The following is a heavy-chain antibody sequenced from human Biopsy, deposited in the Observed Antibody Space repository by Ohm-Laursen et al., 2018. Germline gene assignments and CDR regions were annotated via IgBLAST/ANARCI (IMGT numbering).Heavy chain of an antibody. CDR2: ISAAGPAM. CDR3: ARRRPIDY. CDR1: GFTFSDFY. J-gene: IGHJ4*02. V-gene: IGHV3-11*01. Sequence: SLRLSCAASGFTFSDFYMSWIRQAPGKGLEWISCISAAGPAMFYADSVRGRFTISRDNASNLVYLQMDSLRAEGTAVYYCARRRPIDYWGQGILVTVSS.